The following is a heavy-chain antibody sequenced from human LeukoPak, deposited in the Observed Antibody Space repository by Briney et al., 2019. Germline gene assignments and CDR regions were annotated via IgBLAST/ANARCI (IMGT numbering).Heavy chain of an antibody. CDR1: GYTFSSYG. Sequence: ASVKVSCKASGYTFSSYGISWVRQAPGQGPEGMGWISAYNDNTKYAQKFQGRVTMTTDTSTSTAYMELRSLRSDDTAVYYCARDPFSGTMVRGVRFDPWGQGTLVTVSS. J-gene: IGHJ5*02. V-gene: IGHV1-18*01. CDR3: ARDPFSGTMVRGVRFDP. CDR2: ISAYNDNT. D-gene: IGHD3-10*01.